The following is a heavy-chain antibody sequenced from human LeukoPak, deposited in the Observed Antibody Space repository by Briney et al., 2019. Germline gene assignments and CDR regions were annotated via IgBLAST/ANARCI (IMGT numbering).Heavy chain of an antibody. D-gene: IGHD5-24*01. J-gene: IGHJ4*02. V-gene: IGHV3-23*01. Sequence: PGGSLRLSCAASGFTFSSYGMSWVRQAPGKGLEWVSSISGSGSGGSTYYADSVKGRFTISRDNSKNTLYLQMNSLGAEDTAVYYCAKSGYNRFDYWGQGTLVTVSS. CDR3: AKSGYNRFDY. CDR2: ISGSGSGGST. CDR1: GFTFSSYG.